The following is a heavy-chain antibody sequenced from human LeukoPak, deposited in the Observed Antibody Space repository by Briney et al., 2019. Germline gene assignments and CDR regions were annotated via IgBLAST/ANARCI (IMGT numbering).Heavy chain of an antibody. CDR2: IYDSGST. D-gene: IGHD2-2*01. J-gene: IGHJ3*02. CDR1: AYSIRTGYY. Sequence: SESLFLTGAISAYSIRTGYYRGWIRQPPGERREGIGSIYDSGSTYYNPSLKSRVTRSVDTSKNQFSLKLSSVTAADTAVYYCARKYCSSTSCYFPAFDIWGQGTMVTVSS. CDR3: ARKYCSSTSCYFPAFDI. V-gene: IGHV4-38-2*01.